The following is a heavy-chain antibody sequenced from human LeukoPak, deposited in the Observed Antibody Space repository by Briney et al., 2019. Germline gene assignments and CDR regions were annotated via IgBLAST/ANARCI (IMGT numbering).Heavy chain of an antibody. D-gene: IGHD3-22*01. J-gene: IGHJ4*02. CDR1: XXXLSXYG. Sequence: GGXXRLSCXXSXXXLSXYGXXWVRQAPGKGLEWVAGISDSGGSTSYADSVKGRFTISRDSPKNTLYLQMTSLRAEDTAVYFCAKRGVVIRVILVGFHKEAYYFDSWGQGALVTVSS. V-gene: IGHV3-23*01. CDR2: ISDSGGST. CDR3: AKRGVVIRVILVGFHKEAYYFDS.